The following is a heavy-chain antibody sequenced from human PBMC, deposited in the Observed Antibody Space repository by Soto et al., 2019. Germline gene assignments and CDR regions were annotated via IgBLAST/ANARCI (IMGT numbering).Heavy chain of an antibody. CDR3: ARAYDILTGYGYFDY. CDR1: GGSISSGDYY. J-gene: IGHJ4*02. CDR2: IYYSGST. D-gene: IGHD3-9*01. Sequence: PSETLSLTCTVSGGSISSGDYYWSWIRQPPGKGLEWVGYIYYSGSTYYNQSLKSRVTISVDTSTNQFSLKLSSVTAADTAVYYCARAYDILTGYGYFDYWGQGTLVTVSS. V-gene: IGHV4-30-4*01.